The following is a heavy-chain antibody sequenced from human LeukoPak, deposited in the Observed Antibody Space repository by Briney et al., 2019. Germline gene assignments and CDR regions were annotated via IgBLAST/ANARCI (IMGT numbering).Heavy chain of an antibody. CDR1: GGTFSSYA. J-gene: IGHJ6*03. V-gene: IGHV1-69*05. Sequence: GASVKVSCKASGGTFSSYAISWVRQAPGQGLEWMGGIIPIFGTANYAQKFQGRVTITTDESTSTAYMELSSLRSEDTAVYYCASGPPNYYYYYYMDVWGKGTTVTVSS. CDR3: ASGPPNYYYYYYMDV. CDR2: IIPIFGTA.